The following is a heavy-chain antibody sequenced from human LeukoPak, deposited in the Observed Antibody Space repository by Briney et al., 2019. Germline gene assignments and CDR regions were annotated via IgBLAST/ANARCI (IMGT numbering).Heavy chain of an antibody. CDR3: ARVMPVVPAAQPLFDY. CDR2: IYYSGST. CDR1: GGSISSYY. D-gene: IGHD2-2*01. Sequence: SETLSLTCTVSGGSISSYYWSWIRQPPGKGLEWIGYIYYSGSTNYNPSLKSRVTISVDTSKNQFSLKLSSVTAADTAVYYCARVMPVVPAAQPLFDYWGQGTLVTVSS. J-gene: IGHJ4*02. V-gene: IGHV4-59*01.